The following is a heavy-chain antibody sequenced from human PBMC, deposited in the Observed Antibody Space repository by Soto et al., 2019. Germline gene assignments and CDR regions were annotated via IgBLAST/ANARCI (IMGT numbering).Heavy chain of an antibody. V-gene: IGHV1-69*12. CDR1: GGTFSSYA. J-gene: IGHJ6*02. CDR3: AKTVAAHYYYGMDV. D-gene: IGHD2-15*01. CDR2: IIPIFGTA. Sequence: QVQLVQSGAEVKKPGSSVKVSCKASGGTFSSYAISWVRQAPGQGLEWMGGIIPIFGTANYAQKFQGRVTITADESTSTDYMELSSLRSEDTAGYYCAKTVAAHYYYGMDVWGQGITVTVSS.